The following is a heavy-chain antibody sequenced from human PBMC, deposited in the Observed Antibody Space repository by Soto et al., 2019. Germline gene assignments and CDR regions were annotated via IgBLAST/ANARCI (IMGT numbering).Heavy chain of an antibody. Sequence: ASVKVSCKASGYTFTGYYMHWVRQAPGQGLEWMGWINPNSGGTNYAQKFQGRVTMTRDTSISTAYMELSRLRSDDTAVYYCARDSSGWQVGRGGWFDPWGQGTLVTVSS. V-gene: IGHV1-2*02. D-gene: IGHD6-19*01. CDR1: GYTFTGYY. J-gene: IGHJ5*02. CDR2: INPNSGGT. CDR3: ARDSSGWQVGRGGWFDP.